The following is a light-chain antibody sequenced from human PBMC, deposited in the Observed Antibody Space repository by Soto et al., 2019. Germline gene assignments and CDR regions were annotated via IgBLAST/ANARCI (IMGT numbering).Light chain of an antibody. Sequence: QSALTQPASVSGSPGQSITISCTGTSSDVGGYNYVSWLQQHPGKAPKLMIYDVSNRPSGVSNRFSGSKSGNTASLTISGLQAEDEADYYCSSYTSSSTGVVFGGGTKLTVL. CDR2: DVS. J-gene: IGLJ2*01. V-gene: IGLV2-14*01. CDR1: SSDVGGYNY. CDR3: SSYTSSSTGVV.